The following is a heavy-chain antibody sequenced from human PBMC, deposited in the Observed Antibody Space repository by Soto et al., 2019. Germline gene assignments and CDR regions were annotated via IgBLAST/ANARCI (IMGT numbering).Heavy chain of an antibody. CDR2: INPNSGGT. CDR1: GYTFTDYS. D-gene: IGHD3-3*01. CDR3: ARGHVLRFLEWLSYGLDV. J-gene: IGHJ6*02. V-gene: IGHV1-2*04. Sequence: HVQLVQSGAEVKKPGASVKVSCKASGYTFTDYSIHWVRQAPGEGLEWMGWINPNSGGTNYAQNFQGWVTMTRDTSINTAYMEVTNLKSDDTAVYYCARGHVLRFLEWLSYGLDVWGQGTTVNVSS.